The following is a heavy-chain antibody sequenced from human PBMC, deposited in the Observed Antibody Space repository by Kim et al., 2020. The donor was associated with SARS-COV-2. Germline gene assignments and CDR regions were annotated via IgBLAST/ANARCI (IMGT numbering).Heavy chain of an antibody. V-gene: IGHV3-53*01. J-gene: IGHJ6*02. D-gene: IGHD3-3*01. Sequence: RFTISRDNSQNTLYLQMNSLRAEDTAVYYCARDGKVEWLRGHYYYYGMDVWGQGTTVTVSS. CDR3: ARDGKVEWLRGHYYYYGMDV.